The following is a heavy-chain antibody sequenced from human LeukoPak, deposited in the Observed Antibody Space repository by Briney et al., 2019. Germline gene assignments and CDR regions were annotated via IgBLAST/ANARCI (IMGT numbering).Heavy chain of an antibody. V-gene: IGHV3-23*01. CDR2: ISASGSRT. D-gene: IGHD6-19*01. Sequence: GGSLRLSCAPSGFTFSTYAMSWVRQAPGKGLEWVSAISASGSRTYYAGSVKGRFTVSRDNSKDTLYLQMNSLRAEDTAAYYCAKEVWPGNTGWHLFDSWGQGTLVTVSS. J-gene: IGHJ4*02. CDR1: GFTFSTYA. CDR3: AKEVWPGNTGWHLFDS.